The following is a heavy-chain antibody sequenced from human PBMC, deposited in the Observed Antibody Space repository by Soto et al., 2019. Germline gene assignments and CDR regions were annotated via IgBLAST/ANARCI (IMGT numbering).Heavy chain of an antibody. J-gene: IGHJ6*02. CDR2: IYYSGST. Sequence: KPSETLSLTCTVSGGSISSGDYYWSWIRQPPGKGLEWIGYIYYSGSTYYNPSLKSRVTISVDTSKNQFSLKLSSVTAADTAVYYCARGGAISPHFLPDYYGMDVWGQGTTVTVSS. V-gene: IGHV4-30-4*01. CDR3: ARGGAISPHFLPDYYGMDV. D-gene: IGHD3-3*01. CDR1: GGSISSGDYY.